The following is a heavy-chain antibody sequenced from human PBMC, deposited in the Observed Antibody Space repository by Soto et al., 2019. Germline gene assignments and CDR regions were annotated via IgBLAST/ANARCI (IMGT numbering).Heavy chain of an antibody. CDR2: ISAYNGNT. CDR1: GYTFTSYG. CDR3: AREKGYCSSTSCYAYDY. V-gene: IGHV1-18*01. J-gene: IGHJ4*02. D-gene: IGHD2-2*01. Sequence: ASVKVSCKASGYTFTSYGISWVRQAPGQGLEWRGWISAYNGNTNYAQKLQGRVTMTTDTSTSTAYMELRSLRSDDTAVYYCAREKGYCSSTSCYAYDYWGQGTLVTVSS.